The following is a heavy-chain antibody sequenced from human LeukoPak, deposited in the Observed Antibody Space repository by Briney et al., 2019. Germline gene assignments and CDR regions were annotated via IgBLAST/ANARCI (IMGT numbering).Heavy chain of an antibody. Sequence: GGSLRLSCAASGFTVSSNYMSWVRQAPGKGLEWVSIIHSGGSTFYADSVKGRFTISRDDSKNTLYLQMNSLRAEDTAVYHCARALFFDYWGQGTLVTVSS. D-gene: IGHD2-21*01. V-gene: IGHV3-53*01. CDR3: ARALFFDY. CDR2: IHSGGST. J-gene: IGHJ4*02. CDR1: GFTVSSNY.